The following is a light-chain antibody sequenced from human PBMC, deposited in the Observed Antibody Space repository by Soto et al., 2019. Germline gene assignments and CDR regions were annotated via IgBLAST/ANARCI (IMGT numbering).Light chain of an antibody. V-gene: IGLV1-44*01. CDR2: GSD. CDR3: SSYAGSNNLV. J-gene: IGLJ2*01. Sequence: QSVLTQPPSVSGTPGQRVIISCSGSTSNIGANPVNWYQQLPGTAPKLLIYGSDRRPSGVPDRFSGSKSATSASLTISELQAEDEADYYCSSYAGSNNLVFGGGTKVTVL. CDR1: TSNIGANP.